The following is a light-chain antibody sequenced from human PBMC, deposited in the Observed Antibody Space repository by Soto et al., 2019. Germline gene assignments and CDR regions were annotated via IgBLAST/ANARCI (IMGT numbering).Light chain of an antibody. CDR1: QSVRDN. Sequence: EIVMTHSPATLSVSPGERATLSCRASQSVRDNLAWYQQKPGQAPRLLIYGASTRATGIPARFSGSGSGTAFTLTINSLQSEDFALYFWQQSNSWPYTFGQGTKLEIK. CDR2: GAS. V-gene: IGKV3-15*01. CDR3: QQSNSWPYT. J-gene: IGKJ2*01.